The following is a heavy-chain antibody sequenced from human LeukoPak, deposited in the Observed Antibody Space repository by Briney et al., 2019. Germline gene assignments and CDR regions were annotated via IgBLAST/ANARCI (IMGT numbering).Heavy chain of an antibody. CDR3: ARGGIAGRAVYYYYMDG. CDR2: ISAVGTYI. D-gene: IGHD6-6*01. V-gene: IGHV3-21*03. Sequence: PGGSLRLSCAASGFTFRSYTIHWVRQAPGKGLEWVSSISAVGTYIYYADSVKGRFTISRDNVEKSAYLELSGLTGQDTAIYYCARGGIAGRAVYYYYMDGWDKGPTVTVYS. CDR1: GFTFRSYT. J-gene: IGHJ6*03.